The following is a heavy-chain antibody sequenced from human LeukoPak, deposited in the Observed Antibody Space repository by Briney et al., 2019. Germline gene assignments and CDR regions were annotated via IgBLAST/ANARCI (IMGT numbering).Heavy chain of an antibody. CDR1: GGSFSGYY. D-gene: IGHD3-10*01. J-gene: IGHJ1*01. CDR2: INHSGST. Sequence: PSETLSLTCAVYGGSFSGYYWSWIRQPPGKGLEWIGEINHSGSTNYNPSLKSRVTISVDTSKNQFSLKLSSVTAADTAVYYCARLLYSGSGSQPFQYWGQGTLVTVSS. CDR3: ARLLYSGSGSQPFQY. V-gene: IGHV4-34*01.